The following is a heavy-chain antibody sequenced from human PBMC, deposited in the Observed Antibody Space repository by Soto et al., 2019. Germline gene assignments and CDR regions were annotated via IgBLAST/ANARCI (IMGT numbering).Heavy chain of an antibody. CDR1: GGSISSGDYY. Sequence: SETLSLTCTVSGGSISSGDYYWSWIRQPPGKGLEWIGYIYYSGSTYYNPSLKSRVTISVDTSKNQFSLKLSSVTAADTAVYYCARTGYSSSWQTSYYYYYGVDVWGQGTTVTVSS. V-gene: IGHV4-30-4*08. CDR3: ARTGYSSSWQTSYYYYYGVDV. J-gene: IGHJ6*02. D-gene: IGHD6-13*01. CDR2: IYYSGST.